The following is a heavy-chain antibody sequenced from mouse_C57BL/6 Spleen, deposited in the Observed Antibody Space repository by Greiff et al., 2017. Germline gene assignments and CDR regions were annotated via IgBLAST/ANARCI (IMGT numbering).Heavy chain of an antibody. Sequence: EVQLVESGGDLVKPGGSLKLSCAASGFTFSSYGMSWVRQTPDKRLEWVATISSGGSYTYYPDSVKGRFTISRDNAKNTLYLQMSSLKSEDTAMYYCARQGHAMDYWGQGTSVTVSS. CDR1: GFTFSSYG. J-gene: IGHJ4*01. CDR3: ARQGHAMDY. V-gene: IGHV5-6*01. CDR2: ISSGGSYT.